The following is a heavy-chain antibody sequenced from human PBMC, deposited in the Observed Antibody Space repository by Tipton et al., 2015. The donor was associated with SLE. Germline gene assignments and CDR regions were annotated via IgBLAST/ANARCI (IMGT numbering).Heavy chain of an antibody. Sequence: LSLTCAASGYSINSGYYWGWIRQSPGKGLEWMAFIRNDGRDKNYADSVKGRFTIPRDNSKNTLYLQMNTLRADDTAVYYCAKDRHPFNVPFNYYFDYWGQGTLVTVSS. CDR2: IRNDGRDK. D-gene: IGHD5-24*01. V-gene: IGHV3-30*02. J-gene: IGHJ4*02. CDR1: GYSINSGYY. CDR3: AKDRHPFNVPFNYYFDY.